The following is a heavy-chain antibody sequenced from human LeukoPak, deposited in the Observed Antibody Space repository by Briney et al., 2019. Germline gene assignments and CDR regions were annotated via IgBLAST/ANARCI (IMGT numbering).Heavy chain of an antibody. CDR2: IYYTGAT. J-gene: IGHJ4*02. CDR3: AGQGGSYPSDY. CDR1: GGSIRSSSYY. Sequence: PSETLSLTCTVSGGSIRSSSYYWGWIRQPPGKGLEWIGSIYYTGATWYNPSLTSRVTISLDTSKKQLSLRLSSVTAADTAVYYCAGQGGSYPSDYWGQGTLVTVSS. D-gene: IGHD1-26*01. V-gene: IGHV4-39*01.